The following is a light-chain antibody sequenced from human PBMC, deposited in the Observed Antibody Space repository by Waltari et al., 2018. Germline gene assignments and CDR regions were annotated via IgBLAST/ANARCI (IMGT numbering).Light chain of an antibody. CDR1: QSISSY. V-gene: IGKV1-39*01. Sequence: DIQMTQSPSSLSASVGDRVTITCRASQSISSYLNWYQIKPGKAPKLLIYDASRLQSGVPSRFSGSGSGTDFTLTISSLQPDDFAIYHCQQSFSTPWTFGQGTTVEI. J-gene: IGKJ1*01. CDR2: DAS. CDR3: QQSFSTPWT.